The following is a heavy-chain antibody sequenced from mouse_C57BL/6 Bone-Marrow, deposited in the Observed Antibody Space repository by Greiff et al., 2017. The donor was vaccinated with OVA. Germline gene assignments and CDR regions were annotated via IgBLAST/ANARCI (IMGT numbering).Heavy chain of an antibody. D-gene: IGHD2-3*01. Sequence: DVQLVESGGDLVKPGGSLKLSCAASGFTFSSYGMSWVRQTPDKRLEWVATISSGGSYTYYPDSVKGRITISRDNAKNTLYLQMSSLKSEDTAMYYCAKHGGLLLYFDVWGTGTTVTVAS. V-gene: IGHV5-6*01. CDR1: GFTFSSYG. J-gene: IGHJ1*03. CDR3: AKHGGLLLYFDV. CDR2: ISSGGSYT.